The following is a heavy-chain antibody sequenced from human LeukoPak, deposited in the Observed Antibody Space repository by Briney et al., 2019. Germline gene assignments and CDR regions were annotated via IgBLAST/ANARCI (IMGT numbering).Heavy chain of an antibody. J-gene: IGHJ4*02. CDR1: GGTFSSYA. CDR3: ARLIYDSSGYYLYFDY. D-gene: IGHD3-22*01. V-gene: IGHV1-69*05. Sequence: ASVKVSCKASGGTFSSYAISWVRQAPGQGLEWMGGIIPIFGTANYAQKFQGRVTITTDESTSTAYMELSSLRSEDTAVYYCARLIYDSSGYYLYFDYWGQGTLVTVSS. CDR2: IIPIFGTA.